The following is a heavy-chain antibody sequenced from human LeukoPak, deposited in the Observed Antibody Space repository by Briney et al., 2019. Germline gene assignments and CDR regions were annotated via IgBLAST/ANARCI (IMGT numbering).Heavy chain of an antibody. CDR3: ARAGRAITIFGVVYNWFDP. V-gene: IGHV3-23*01. CDR1: GFTFTSYA. CDR2: IGGSGGST. Sequence: GGSLRLSCAASGFTFTSYAMNWVRQAPGKGLEWVSAIGGSGGSTYYADSVKGRFTISRDNSKNTLYLQMNSLRAEDTAVYYCARAGRAITIFGVVYNWFDPWGQGTLVTVSS. D-gene: IGHD3-3*01. J-gene: IGHJ5*02.